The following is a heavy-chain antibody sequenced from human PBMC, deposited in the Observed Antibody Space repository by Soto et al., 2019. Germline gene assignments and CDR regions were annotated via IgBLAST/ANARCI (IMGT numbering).Heavy chain of an antibody. CDR3: ARASGYVSGWYYDY. Sequence: QVQLVQSGAEVRKPGSSLKVSCKASGGTFSSDAVSWARQAPGQGLEWMGGLIPILGTTHYAQKFQGRVTITADESTNTAYMELSSLRSDDTAVYYCARASGYVSGWYYDYWGQGTRVTVSS. V-gene: IGHV1-69*01. CDR2: LIPILGTT. CDR1: GGTFSSDA. J-gene: IGHJ4*02. D-gene: IGHD6-19*01.